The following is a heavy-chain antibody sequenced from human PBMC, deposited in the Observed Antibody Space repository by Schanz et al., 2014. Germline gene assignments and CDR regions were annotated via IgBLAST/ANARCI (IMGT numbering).Heavy chain of an antibody. CDR1: GFAFSDYG. CDR3: ARGREVVAKIFDV. J-gene: IGHJ3*01. Sequence: QVQLVESGGGVVQPGKSLRLSCAASGFAFSDYGMHWVRQAPGKGLEWVAFISYDGNEKHYPDSVKGRFTISRDNSRNTLFLQMESLRTEDTAVYYCARGREVVAKIFDVWGQGTMVTVSS. CDR2: ISYDGNEK. D-gene: IGHD3-22*01. V-gene: IGHV3-30*03.